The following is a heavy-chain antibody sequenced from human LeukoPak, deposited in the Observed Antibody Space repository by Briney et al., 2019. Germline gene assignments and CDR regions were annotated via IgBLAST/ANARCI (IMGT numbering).Heavy chain of an antibody. D-gene: IGHD3-16*02. CDR1: GFTFSSFA. Sequence: PGGSLRLSCAASGFTFSSFAMSWVRQAPGKGLEWVSAISGSGGSTYYADSVKGRFTISRDNSKNTLSLQMNGLRAEDTAVYYCARDPYNYVWGTYRYTSQPFDYWGQGTLVTVSS. CDR2: ISGSGGST. V-gene: IGHV3-23*01. CDR3: ARDPYNYVWGTYRYTSQPFDY. J-gene: IGHJ4*02.